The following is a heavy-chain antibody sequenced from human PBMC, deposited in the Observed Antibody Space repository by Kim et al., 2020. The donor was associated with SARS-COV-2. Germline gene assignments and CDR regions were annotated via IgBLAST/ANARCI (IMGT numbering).Heavy chain of an antibody. CDR3: ARASHVLLWFGESHGAFDI. CDR2: IYYSGST. V-gene: IGHV4-39*07. D-gene: IGHD3-10*01. CDR1: GGSISSSSYY. J-gene: IGHJ3*02. Sequence: SETLSLTCTVSGGSISSSSYYWGWIRQPPGKGLEWIGSIYYSGSTYYNPSLKSRVTISVDTSKNQFSLKLSSVTAADTAVYYCARASHVLLWFGESHGAFDIWGQGTMVTVSS.